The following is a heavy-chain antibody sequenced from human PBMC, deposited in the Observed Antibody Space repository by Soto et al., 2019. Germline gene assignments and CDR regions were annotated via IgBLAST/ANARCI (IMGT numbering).Heavy chain of an antibody. V-gene: IGHV4-31*03. D-gene: IGHD5-12*01. Sequence: QVQLQESGPGLVKPSQTLSLTCTVSGGSISSGGYYWSWIRQHPGKGLEWIGYIYYSGSTYYNPSLQSRVTISVDTSKNQFSLKLSSVTAADTAVYYCARGVEMATIGGIDYWGQGTLVTVSS. CDR1: GGSISSGGYY. CDR3: ARGVEMATIGGIDY. J-gene: IGHJ4*02. CDR2: IYYSGST.